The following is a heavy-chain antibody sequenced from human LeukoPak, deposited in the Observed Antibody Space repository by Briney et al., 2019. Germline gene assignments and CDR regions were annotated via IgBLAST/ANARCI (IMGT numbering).Heavy chain of an antibody. CDR1: GFTFSSYG. CDR2: ISYDGSNK. D-gene: IGHD3-10*01. Sequence: PGRSLRLSCAASGFTFSSYGMHWVRQAPGKGLEWVAVISYDGSNKYYADSVKGRFTISRDNSKNTLYLQMNSLRAEDTAVYYCAKAQTGVRGVMCLDYWGQGTLVTVSS. CDR3: AKAQTGVRGVMCLDY. J-gene: IGHJ4*02. V-gene: IGHV3-30*18.